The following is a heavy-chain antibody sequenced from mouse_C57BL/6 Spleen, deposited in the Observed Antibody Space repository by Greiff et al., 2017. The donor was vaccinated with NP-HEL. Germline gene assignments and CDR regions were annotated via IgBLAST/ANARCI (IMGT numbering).Heavy chain of an antibody. J-gene: IGHJ1*03. Sequence: EVQLVESGPGLVKPSQSLSLTCSVTGYSITSGYYWNWIRQFPGNKLEWMGYISYDGSNNYNPSLKNRISITRDTSKNQFFLKLNSVTTEDTATYYCARDCGSSFSYWYFDVWGTGTTVTVSS. D-gene: IGHD1-1*01. CDR2: ISYDGSN. CDR3: ARDCGSSFSYWYFDV. V-gene: IGHV3-6*01. CDR1: GYSITSGYY.